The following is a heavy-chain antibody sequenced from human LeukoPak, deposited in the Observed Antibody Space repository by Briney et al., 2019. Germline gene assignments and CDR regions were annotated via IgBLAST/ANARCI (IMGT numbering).Heavy chain of an antibody. D-gene: IGHD1-26*01. CDR2: IYPGDSDT. V-gene: IGHV5-51*01. CDR3: ARSSLGATTEFDY. CDR1: GYSFTSYW. J-gene: IGHJ4*02. Sequence: GGSLRLSCKGSGYSFTSYWIGWVRQMPGKGLEWMGIIYPGDSDTRYSPSFQGQVTISADKSISTAYLQWSSLKASDTAMYYCARSSLGATTEFDYWGQGTLVTVSS.